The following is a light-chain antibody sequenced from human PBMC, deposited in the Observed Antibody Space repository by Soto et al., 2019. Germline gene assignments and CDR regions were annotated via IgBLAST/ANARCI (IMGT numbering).Light chain of an antibody. V-gene: IGKV1-12*01. CDR3: QQVHIFPLT. J-gene: IGKJ4*01. CDR1: QGISGW. CDR2: AAS. Sequence: DIQMAPSPSSVSASVGDRVSITCRARQGISGWVAWYQQKPGKAPKLLIYAASSLQSGVPSRFNGSGSGTDFTLTINTLQSEDFATYYCQQVHIFPLTCGGGTKVEIK.